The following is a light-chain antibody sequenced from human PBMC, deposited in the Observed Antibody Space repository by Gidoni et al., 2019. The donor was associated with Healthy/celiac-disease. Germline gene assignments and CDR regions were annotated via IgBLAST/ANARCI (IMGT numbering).Light chain of an antibody. CDR3: QHYNNWLRG. CDR2: GAS. CDR1: QSVSSN. V-gene: IGKV3-15*01. Sequence: EIVMTQSPATLSVSPGERATLPCRASQSVSSNLAWYQQKPGQAPRLLIYGASTRATGIPGRFSGSGTGTEFTLTISSLQSEDSAVYYCQHYNNWLRGFGQGTKVEIK. J-gene: IGKJ1*01.